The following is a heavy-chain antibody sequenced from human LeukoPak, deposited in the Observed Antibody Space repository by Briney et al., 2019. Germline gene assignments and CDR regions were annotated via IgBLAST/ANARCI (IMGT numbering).Heavy chain of an antibody. CDR3: AKGSMGAYSPGGY. V-gene: IGHV3-23*01. CDR2: ISGSGGST. D-gene: IGHD1-26*01. J-gene: IGHJ4*02. Sequence: PGGSLRLSCAASGFTFSSYAMSWVRQAPGKGLEWVPVISGSGGSTYYADSVKGRFTISRDNSKNTLYLQMNSLRAEDTAIYYCAKGSMGAYSPGGYWGQGTLVTVSS. CDR1: GFTFSSYA.